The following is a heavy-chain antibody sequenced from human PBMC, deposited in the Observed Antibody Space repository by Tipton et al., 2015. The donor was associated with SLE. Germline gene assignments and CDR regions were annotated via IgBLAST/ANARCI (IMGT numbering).Heavy chain of an antibody. CDR2: MDPDSGNT. Sequence: QVQLVQSGAEVKKPGASVKVSCKASGHTFTRNDINWERQATGQGLEWMGWMDPDSGNTVYAQRFRGRVTMTRNTSISTAYMELSSLRSEDTAVYYCARGSSPPSGDWGQGTLVTVSS. J-gene: IGHJ4*02. CDR1: GHTFTRND. D-gene: IGHD3-3*01. CDR3: ARGSSPPSGD. V-gene: IGHV1-8*01.